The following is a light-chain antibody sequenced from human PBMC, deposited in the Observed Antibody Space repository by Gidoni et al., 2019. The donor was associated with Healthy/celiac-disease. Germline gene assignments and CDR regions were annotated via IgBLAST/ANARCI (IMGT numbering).Light chain of an antibody. J-gene: IGKJ5*01. V-gene: IGKV1-9*01. CDR2: AAS. CDR3: QQLNSYLIT. CDR1: QGISSY. Sequence: DIQLTQSPSFLSASVGDRVTITCRASQGISSYLAWYQQKPGKAPKLLIYAASTLQSGVPSRVSGSGSGTEFTLTISSLQPEDFATYYCQQLNSYLITFGQXTRLEIK.